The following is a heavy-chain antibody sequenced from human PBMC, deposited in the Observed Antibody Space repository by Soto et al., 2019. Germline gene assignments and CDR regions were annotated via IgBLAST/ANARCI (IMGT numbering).Heavy chain of an antibody. Sequence: QVQLVQSGAEVKKPGASVKVSCKASGYTFTSYDINWVRQATGQGLEWMGWMNPNSGNTGYAQKFQGTVTMTRNTSISTAYMELSSLRSEDTAVYYCARAPENPTIFGVVRRSTTGYDYMDVWGKGTTVTVSS. CDR1: GYTFTSYD. J-gene: IGHJ6*03. V-gene: IGHV1-8*01. D-gene: IGHD3-3*01. CDR2: MNPNSGNT. CDR3: ARAPENPTIFGVVRRSTTGYDYMDV.